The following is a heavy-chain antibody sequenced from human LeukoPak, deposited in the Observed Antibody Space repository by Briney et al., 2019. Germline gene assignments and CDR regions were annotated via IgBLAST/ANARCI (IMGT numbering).Heavy chain of an antibody. Sequence: ASVTVSCTASGYTFTSYDINWVRQATGQGLEWIGWMNPNSGNTGYAQKFQGRVTITRNTPISTAYMELSSLRSEDTAVYYCARRSSSSHDYWGQGTLVTVSS. CDR1: GYTFTSYD. V-gene: IGHV1-8*03. CDR3: ARRSSSSHDY. J-gene: IGHJ4*02. D-gene: IGHD6-6*01. CDR2: MNPNSGNT.